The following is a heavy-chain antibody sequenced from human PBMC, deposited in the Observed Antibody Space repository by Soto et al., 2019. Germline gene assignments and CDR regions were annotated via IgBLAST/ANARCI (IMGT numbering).Heavy chain of an antibody. D-gene: IGHD3-3*01. Sequence: GASVKVSCKASGYTFTSYDINRVRQATGQGLEWMGWMNPNSGNTGYAQKFQGRVTMTRNTSISTAYMELSSLRSEDTAVYYCASRYYDFWSGYYNGFDPWGQGTLVTVSS. CDR3: ASRYYDFWSGYYNGFDP. CDR1: GYTFTSYD. V-gene: IGHV1-8*01. CDR2: MNPNSGNT. J-gene: IGHJ5*02.